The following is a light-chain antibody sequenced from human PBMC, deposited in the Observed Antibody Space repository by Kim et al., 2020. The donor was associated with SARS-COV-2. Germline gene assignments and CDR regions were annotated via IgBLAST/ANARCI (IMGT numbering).Light chain of an antibody. Sequence: GKKLTIACSGSTAKFGNNYVSWYQQLPGTAPKLLFYDNNKRPSGIPDRFSGSKSGTSATLGITGLQTGDEADYYCGTWDSSLSAGVFGGGTQLTVL. J-gene: IGLJ2*01. V-gene: IGLV1-51*01. CDR1: TAKFGNNY. CDR2: DNN. CDR3: GTWDSSLSAGV.